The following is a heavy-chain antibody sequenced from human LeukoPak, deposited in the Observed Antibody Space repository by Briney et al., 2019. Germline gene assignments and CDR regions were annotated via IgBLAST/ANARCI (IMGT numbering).Heavy chain of an antibody. J-gene: IGHJ6*02. CDR1: GFTFSNQA. D-gene: IGHD4/OR15-4a*01. V-gene: IGHV3-23*01. CDR2: ISGSVDGA. Sequence: GGSLRLSCAASGFTFSNQAMSWVRQAPGKGLEWVSAISGSVDGAYYADSVKGRFTIPRQNTMKAVYLQMKRLRAEDTAEVYVPKYRCRGTNSYHRGHYYYGMDVWGQGTTVTVS. CDR3: PKYRCRGTNSYHRGHYYYGMDV.